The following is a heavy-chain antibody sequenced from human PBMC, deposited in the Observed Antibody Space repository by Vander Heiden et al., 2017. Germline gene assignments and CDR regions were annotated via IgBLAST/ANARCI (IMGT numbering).Heavy chain of an antibody. Sequence: EVQVVESGGGLVQPGGSLRLSCAGSGFTFSNYWMNWVRQAPGKGLAWVANIKYDGSDKYYVDSVKGRFTISRDNAKNSLYLQMNSLRVEDTAVYYCARGQGGPWGQGTLVTGSS. D-gene: IGHD1-26*01. CDR1: GFTFSNYW. J-gene: IGHJ5*02. CDR3: ARGQGGP. V-gene: IGHV3-7*01. CDR2: IKYDGSDK.